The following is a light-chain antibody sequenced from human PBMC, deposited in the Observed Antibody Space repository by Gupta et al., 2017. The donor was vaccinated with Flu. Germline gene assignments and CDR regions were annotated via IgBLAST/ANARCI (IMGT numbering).Light chain of an antibody. V-gene: IGKV1-39*01. CDR1: QRINSY. J-gene: IGKJ2*01. CDR3: QQSDRSRRT. Sequence: DLQMTQFPSSLSASVVARLTITCRARQRINSYLSWYQEKPGEAPKLLIALTSTLQSGVPARFSGSGSGTEFLITSSSLQTADFATDDRQQSDRSRRTFGQGTKVEIK. CDR2: LTS.